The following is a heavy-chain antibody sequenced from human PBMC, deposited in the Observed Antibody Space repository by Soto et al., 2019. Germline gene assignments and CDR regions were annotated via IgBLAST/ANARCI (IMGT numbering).Heavy chain of an antibody. J-gene: IGHJ4*02. Sequence: PGGSPRLSCAASGFTFSIYSMNWVRQVPGKGLVWVSRINSDGGSTTYADSVKGRFTISRDNAKSTLYLQLNSLRVEDTAVYYCASSLLTPFDYWGQGTLVTVSS. CDR2: INSDGGST. V-gene: IGHV3-74*01. D-gene: IGHD7-27*01. CDR3: ASSLLTPFDY. CDR1: GFTFSIYS.